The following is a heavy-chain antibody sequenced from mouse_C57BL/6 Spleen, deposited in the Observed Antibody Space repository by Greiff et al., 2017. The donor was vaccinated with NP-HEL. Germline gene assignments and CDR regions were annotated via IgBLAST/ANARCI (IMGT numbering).Heavy chain of an antibody. CDR1: GYTFTSYW. CDR3: ARGGYGGPYY. D-gene: IGHD1-1*01. CDR2: IDPSDSET. J-gene: IGHJ2*01. Sequence: QVQLQQSGAELVRPGSSVKLSCKASGYTFTSYWMHWVKQRPIQGLEWIGNIDPSDSETHYNQKFKDKATLTVDKSSSTAYMQLSSLTSEDSAVYYCARGGYGGPYYWGQGTTLTVSS. V-gene: IGHV1-52*01.